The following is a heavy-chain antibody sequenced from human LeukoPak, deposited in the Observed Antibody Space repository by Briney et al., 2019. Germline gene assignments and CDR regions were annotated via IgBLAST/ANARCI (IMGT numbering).Heavy chain of an antibody. Sequence: GGSLRLSCAASGFRFNRFSMSWVRQTPGKGLEWVANIKQDGSQKEYADSVKGRFAISIDNDNNFLDLQMNSLRAEDTGVYYCASVDFDNNAHYHYYLPNWGQGTRVTVSS. CDR2: IKQDGSQK. D-gene: IGHD2/OR15-2a*01. CDR1: GFRFNRFS. J-gene: IGHJ4*02. CDR3: ASVDFDNNAHYHYYLPN. V-gene: IGHV3-7*01.